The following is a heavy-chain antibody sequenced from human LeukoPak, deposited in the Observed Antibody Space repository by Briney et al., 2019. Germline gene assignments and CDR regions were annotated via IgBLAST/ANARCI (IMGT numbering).Heavy chain of an antibody. CDR2: ISSSSSYI. D-gene: IGHD3-3*01. Sequence: GGSLRLSCAASGFTFSSYGMSWVRQAPGRGLEWVSSISSSSSYIYYADSVKGRFTISRDNAKNSLYLQMNSLRAEDTAVYYCAKVAWLRFLAIWGQGTMVTVSS. V-gene: IGHV3-21*04. J-gene: IGHJ3*02. CDR3: AKVAWLRFLAI. CDR1: GFTFSSYG.